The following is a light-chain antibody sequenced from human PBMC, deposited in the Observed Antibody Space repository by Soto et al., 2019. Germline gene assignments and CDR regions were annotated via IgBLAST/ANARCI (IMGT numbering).Light chain of an antibody. CDR2: EVN. CDR3: SSFTGSSTQV. V-gene: IGLV2-14*01. J-gene: IGLJ3*02. Sequence: QSALTQPASVSGSPGQSITISCTGTSSDVGGYNYVSWYQHHPGKVPKLIIYEVNNRPSGVSNRFSGSKSANTASLTISGLQADDEADYYCSSFTGSSTQVFGGGTKLTVL. CDR1: SSDVGGYNY.